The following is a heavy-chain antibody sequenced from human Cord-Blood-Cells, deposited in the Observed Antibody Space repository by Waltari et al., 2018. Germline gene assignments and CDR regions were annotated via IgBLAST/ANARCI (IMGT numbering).Heavy chain of an antibody. J-gene: IGHJ4*02. CDR1: GGSISSSSYY. Sequence: QLQLQESGPGLVKPSETLSLTCTVSGGSISSSSYYWGWIRQPPGKGLEWIGSIYYSGCTYYNPTLKSRVAISVDTSKNQFSLKLSSVTAADTAVYYCARRTPWVDYWGQGTLVTVSS. D-gene: IGHD2-15*01. CDR3: ARRTPWVDY. V-gene: IGHV4-39*01. CDR2: IYYSGCT.